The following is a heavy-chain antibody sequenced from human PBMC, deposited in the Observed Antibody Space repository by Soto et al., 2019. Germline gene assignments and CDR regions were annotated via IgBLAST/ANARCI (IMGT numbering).Heavy chain of an antibody. CDR2: VSHHGTS. J-gene: IGHJ5*02. V-gene: IGHV4-34*01. CDR1: DGSLTEYH. CDR3: ARGQSAVDVFFPTPFPFDP. D-gene: IGHD1-1*01. Sequence: SETLSLTCVVYDGSLTEYHWSWVRQTPGKGLEWIGEVSHHGTSHYNPSLGSRVIMSFDTSKDKFSLTLQSVTAADTGIDYCARGQSAVDVFFPTPFPFDPWGPGTPVTVSS.